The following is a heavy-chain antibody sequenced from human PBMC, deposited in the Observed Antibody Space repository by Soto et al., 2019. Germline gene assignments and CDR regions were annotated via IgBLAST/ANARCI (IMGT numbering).Heavy chain of an antibody. D-gene: IGHD1-26*01. V-gene: IGHV1-69*13. Sequence: SVKVSCKASWGTFNTYTFSWVRQAPGQGLEWMGSIIPIFGTTHYAQSFQGRLSITADQSSTTTYMELRSLTSHDTALYYCARIPRYSFPTSDPLDNWGQGTLVTVSS. CDR2: IIPIFGTT. CDR3: ARIPRYSFPTSDPLDN. J-gene: IGHJ1*01. CDR1: WGTFNTYT.